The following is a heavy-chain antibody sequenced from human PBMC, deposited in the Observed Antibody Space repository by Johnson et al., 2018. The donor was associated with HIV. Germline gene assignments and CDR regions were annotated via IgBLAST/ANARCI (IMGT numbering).Heavy chain of an antibody. Sequence: VQLVESGGGVVRPGGSLRLSCAASGFTFDDYGMSWVRQAPGKGLEWVSGINWNGGSTYYADSVKGRFTISRDNSKNTLYLQMNSLRAEDTAVYYCAKSSSSFGAFDIWGQGTMVTVSS. D-gene: IGHD6-6*01. CDR1: GFTFDDYG. CDR3: AKSSSSFGAFDI. J-gene: IGHJ3*02. V-gene: IGHV3-20*04. CDR2: INWNGGST.